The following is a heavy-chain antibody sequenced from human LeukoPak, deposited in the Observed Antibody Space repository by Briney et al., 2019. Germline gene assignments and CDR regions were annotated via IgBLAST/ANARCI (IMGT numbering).Heavy chain of an antibody. CDR1: GFTFSSYG. CDR3: AREGGSSGSYYFDY. Sequence: GGSLRLSCAASGFTFSSYGMHWVRQAPGKGLEWVAFIRYDGSNKYYADSVKGRFTISRDNSKNTLYLQMNSLGAEDTAVYYCAREGGSSGSYYFDYWGQGTLVTVSS. D-gene: IGHD3-22*01. CDR2: IRYDGSNK. V-gene: IGHV3-30*02. J-gene: IGHJ4*02.